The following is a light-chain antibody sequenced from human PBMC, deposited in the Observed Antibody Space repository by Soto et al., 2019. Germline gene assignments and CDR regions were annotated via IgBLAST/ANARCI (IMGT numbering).Light chain of an antibody. J-gene: IGLJ1*01. CDR3: SSYTTSNNYV. CDR2: EVN. Sequence: QYVLSHPASVCWSPGHSITFSCTGTSSDIGVYNYVSWYQQHPGKAPKLMIYEVNNRPSGVSNRFSGSKSGNTASLTISGLQAEDEADYYCSSYTTSNNYVFGTGTKVTVL. V-gene: IGLV2-14*01. CDR1: SSDIGVYNY.